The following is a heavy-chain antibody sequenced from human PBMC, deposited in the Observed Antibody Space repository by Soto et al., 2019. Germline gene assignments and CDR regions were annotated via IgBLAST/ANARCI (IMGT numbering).Heavy chain of an antibody. CDR2: ISGIGGST. CDR1: GLTFSSCA. J-gene: IGHJ4*02. D-gene: IGHD6-19*01. CDR3: AKSGWLVNYFDY. Sequence: GSLRLSCAASGLTFSSCAMSWVRQAPGKGLERVSTISGIGGSTYYADSVKGRFTISRDNSKNTLYLQMNSLRAEDTAVYFCAKSGWLVNYFDYWGQGILVTVSS. V-gene: IGHV3-23*01.